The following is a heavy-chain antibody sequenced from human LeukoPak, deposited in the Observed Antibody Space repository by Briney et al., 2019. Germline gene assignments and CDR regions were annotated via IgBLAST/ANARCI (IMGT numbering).Heavy chain of an antibody. D-gene: IGHD4-11*01. Sequence: GGSLRLSCAAYGFTVSSDFMIWVRQAPGRGLEWVSILYGGGNTYYGGSVKDRFTISRDNSKNTLYLQMNSLRAEDTAVYYCARQRGTTVTTYQVNWGQGTLVTVSS. J-gene: IGHJ4*02. V-gene: IGHV3-66*04. CDR3: ARQRGTTVTTYQVN. CDR2: LYGGGNT. CDR1: GFTVSSDF.